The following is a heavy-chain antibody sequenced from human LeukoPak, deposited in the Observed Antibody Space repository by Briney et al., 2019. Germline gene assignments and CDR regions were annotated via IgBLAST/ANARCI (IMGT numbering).Heavy chain of an antibody. D-gene: IGHD3-10*01. CDR1: GGSFIGYY. V-gene: IGHV4-34*01. CDR3: ARMTYYYGSGSSYYYGMDV. Sequence: SETLSLTCAVYGGSFIGYYWSWIRQPPGKGLEWIGEINHSGSTNYNPSLKSRVTISVDTSKNQFSLKLSSVTAADTAVYYCARMTYYYGSGSSYYYGMDVWGQGTTVTVSS. J-gene: IGHJ6*02. CDR2: INHSGST.